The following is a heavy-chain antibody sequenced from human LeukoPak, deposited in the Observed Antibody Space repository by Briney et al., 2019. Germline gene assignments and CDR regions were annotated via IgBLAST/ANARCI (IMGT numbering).Heavy chain of an antibody. CDR1: GGSISSSNW. CDR3: ASGSGGGEYYFDY. J-gene: IGHJ4*02. V-gene: IGHV4-4*02. D-gene: IGHD3-10*01. CDR2: IYHSGST. Sequence: SETLSLTCAVSGGSISSSNWWSWVRQPPGKGLEWIGEIYHSGSTNYNPSLKSRVTISLDKSKNQFPLKLSSVTAADTAVYYCASGSGGGEYYFDYWGQGTLVTVSS.